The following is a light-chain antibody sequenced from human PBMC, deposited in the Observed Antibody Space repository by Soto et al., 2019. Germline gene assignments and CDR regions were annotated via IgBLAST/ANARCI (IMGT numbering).Light chain of an antibody. CDR2: GAS. V-gene: IGKV3-15*01. Sequence: EIVMTQSPAPLSVSPGERATLSCRASQSVSSDLAWYQQKLGQAPRLLIYGASTRATGIPARFSGSGSGTEFTLTISSLQSEDFAVYYCQQYNNWPFTFGPGTKVDIK. CDR3: QQYNNWPFT. J-gene: IGKJ3*01. CDR1: QSVSSD.